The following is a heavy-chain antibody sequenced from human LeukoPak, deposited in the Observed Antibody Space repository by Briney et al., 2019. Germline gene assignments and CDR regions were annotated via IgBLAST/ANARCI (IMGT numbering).Heavy chain of an antibody. D-gene: IGHD2-2*01. Sequence: QPGRSLRLSCAASGFTFSSYGITWVRQAPGEGLEWVSGISGSGENTYYADSVKCRFTISSDNSKNTLYLQMNSLRAEDTALYYCAKDLTSWNYWGQGTLVTVSS. CDR1: GFTFSSYG. CDR3: AKDLTSWNY. V-gene: IGHV3-23*01. J-gene: IGHJ4*02. CDR2: ISGSGENT.